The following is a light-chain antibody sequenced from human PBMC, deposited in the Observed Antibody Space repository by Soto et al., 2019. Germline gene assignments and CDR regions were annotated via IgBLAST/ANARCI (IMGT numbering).Light chain of an antibody. CDR3: QQSYTTLFT. J-gene: IGKJ3*01. CDR1: QSISNY. CDR2: AAS. Sequence: DIQMTQSPSSLSASVGDRVTITCRASQSISNYLNWYQQKPGKPPKLLIYAASSLQSGVPSRFSGSGSGTDFTLTISSLQPEDFATYSCQQSYTTLFTFGPGTNVDIK. V-gene: IGKV1-39*01.